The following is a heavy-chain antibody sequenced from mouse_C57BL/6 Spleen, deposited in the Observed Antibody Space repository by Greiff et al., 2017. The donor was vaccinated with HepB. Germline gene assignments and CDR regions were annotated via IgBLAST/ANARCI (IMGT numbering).Heavy chain of an antibody. V-gene: IGHV1-64*01. CDR2: IHPNSGST. CDR1: GYTFTSYW. CDR3: AREANYYGSPFAMDY. D-gene: IGHD1-1*01. Sequence: QVQLQQPGAELVKPGASVKLSCKASGYTFTSYWMHWVKQRPGQGLEWIGMIHPNSGSTNYNEKFKSKATLTVDKSSSTAYMQLSSLTSEDSAVYYCAREANYYGSPFAMDYWGQGTSVTVSS. J-gene: IGHJ4*01.